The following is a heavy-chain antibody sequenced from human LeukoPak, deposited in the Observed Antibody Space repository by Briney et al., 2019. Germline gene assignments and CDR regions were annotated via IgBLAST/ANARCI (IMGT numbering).Heavy chain of an antibody. CDR1: RYTFTGYY. V-gene: IGHV1-8*02. CDR3: ARARVGPGAFDI. J-gene: IGHJ3*02. Sequence: ASVKVSCKASRYTFTGYYMHWVRQAPGQGLEWMGWMNPNSGNTGYAQKFQGRVTMTRNTSISTAYMELSSLRSEDTAVYYCARARVGPGAFDIWGQGTMVTVSS. CDR2: MNPNSGNT.